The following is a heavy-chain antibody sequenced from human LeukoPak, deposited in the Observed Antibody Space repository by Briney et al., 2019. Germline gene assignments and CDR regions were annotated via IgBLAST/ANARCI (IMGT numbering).Heavy chain of an antibody. CDR2: ISSSGSTI. V-gene: IGHV3-48*04. CDR1: GFSFSYYW. Sequence: GSLRLSCAASGFSFSYYWMNWVRQAPGKGLDWVSYISSSGSTIYYADSVKGRFTISRDNAKNSLYLQTNSLRAEDTAVYYCVELGITMIGGVWGKGTTVTISS. D-gene: IGHD3-10*02. J-gene: IGHJ6*04. CDR3: VELGITMIGGV.